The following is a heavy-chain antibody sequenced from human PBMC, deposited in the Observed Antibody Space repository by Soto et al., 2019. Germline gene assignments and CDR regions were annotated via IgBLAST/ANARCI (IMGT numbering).Heavy chain of an antibody. V-gene: IGHV2-70*01. CDR1: GFSLSTSGMC. CDR3: ARILDWSSTSCYLALDI. CDR2: IDWDDDK. J-gene: IGHJ3*02. D-gene: IGHD2-2*01. Sequence: CGPPLVNPTQTLTLTCPFSGFSLSTSGMCVSWIRQPPGKALEWLALIDWDDDKYYRTSLKTRLTISKDTSKNQVVLTMTNMDPVDTATYYCARILDWSSTSCYLALDIWGPGTM.